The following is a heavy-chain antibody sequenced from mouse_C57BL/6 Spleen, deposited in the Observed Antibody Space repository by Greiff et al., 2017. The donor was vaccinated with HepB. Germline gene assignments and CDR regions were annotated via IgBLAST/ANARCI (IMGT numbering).Heavy chain of an antibody. Sequence: VQLQQSGAELVKPGASVKMSCKASGYTFTSYWITWVKQRPGQGFEWIGDIYPGSGSTNYNEKFKSKATLTVDTSSSTAYMQLSSLTSEDSAVYYWARRGFLDGSSYWYFDVWGTGTTVTVSS. D-gene: IGHD1-1*01. CDR2: IYPGSGST. CDR3: ARRGFLDGSSYWYFDV. CDR1: GYTFTSYW. J-gene: IGHJ1*03. V-gene: IGHV1-55*01.